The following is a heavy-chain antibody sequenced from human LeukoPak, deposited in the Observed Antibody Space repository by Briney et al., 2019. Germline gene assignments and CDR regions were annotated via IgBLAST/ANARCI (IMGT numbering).Heavy chain of an antibody. V-gene: IGHV4-4*07. J-gene: IGHJ4*02. CDR2: IYTSGSI. CDR1: GGSFSGYY. Sequence: PSETLSLTCAVYGGSFSGYYWSWIRQPAGKGLEWIGRIYTSGSINYNPSLKSRVTISVDTSKNQFSLKLSSVTAADTAVYYCARDRGTYCSSTSCYTAAYYFDYWGQGTLVTVSP. CDR3: ARDRGTYCSSTSCYTAAYYFDY. D-gene: IGHD2-2*02.